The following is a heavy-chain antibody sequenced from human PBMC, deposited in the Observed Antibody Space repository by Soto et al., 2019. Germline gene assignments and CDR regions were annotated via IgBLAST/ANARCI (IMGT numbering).Heavy chain of an antibody. CDR2: ISSSSSYI. CDR3: ARVAMVRGVIIRPPYYYYYGMDV. Sequence: GGSLRLSCAASGFTFSSYSMNWVRQAPGKGLEWVSSISSSSSYIYYADSVKGRFTISRDNAKNSLYLQMNSLRAEDTAVYYCARVAMVRGVIIRPPYYYYYGMDVWGQGTTVTVSS. J-gene: IGHJ6*02. CDR1: GFTFSSYS. V-gene: IGHV3-21*01. D-gene: IGHD3-10*01.